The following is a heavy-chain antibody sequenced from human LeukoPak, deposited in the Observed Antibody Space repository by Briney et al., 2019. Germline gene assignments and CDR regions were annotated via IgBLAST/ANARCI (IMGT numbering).Heavy chain of an antibody. CDR1: GFTFSSYS. D-gene: IGHD2-2*02. CDR3: ASGYCSSTSCYIGSAFDI. J-gene: IGHJ3*02. Sequence: GGSLRLSCAASGFTFSSYSMNWVRQAPGKGLEWVSSISSSSSYIYYADSVKGRFTISRDNAKNSLYLQMNSLRAEDTAVYYCASGYCSSTSCYIGSAFDIWGQGTMVTVSS. CDR2: ISSSSSYI. V-gene: IGHV3-21*01.